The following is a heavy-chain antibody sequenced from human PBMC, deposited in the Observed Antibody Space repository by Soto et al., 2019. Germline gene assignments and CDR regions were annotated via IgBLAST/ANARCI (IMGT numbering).Heavy chain of an antibody. CDR2: IKSKADGGTT. CDR1: GFTFSNAW. D-gene: IGHD4-17*01. Sequence: EVQLVESGGGLVKPGGSLRLSCAASGFTFSNAWMYWVRQAPGKGLEWVGRIKSKADGGTTDYAAPVKGRFTISRDDSKNTLYLQMNSLKTEDTAVYYCKSRPHPLKLLRWTGLGDWGQGTLVTVSS. CDR3: KSRPHPLKLLRWTGLGD. J-gene: IGHJ4*02. V-gene: IGHV3-15*01.